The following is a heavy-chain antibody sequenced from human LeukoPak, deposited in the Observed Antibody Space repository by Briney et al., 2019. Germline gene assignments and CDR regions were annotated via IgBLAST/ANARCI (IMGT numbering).Heavy chain of an antibody. D-gene: IGHD3-22*01. CDR3: ARGLIGIDY. CDR1: XGYX. J-gene: IGHJ4*02. V-gene: IGHV1-2*02. Sequence: XGYXMHWVRQAPGQGLEWMGWINPNSGGTNYAQKFQGRVTMTRDTSISTAYMELSRLRSDDTAVYYCARGLIGIDYWGQGTLVTVSS. CDR2: INPNSGGT.